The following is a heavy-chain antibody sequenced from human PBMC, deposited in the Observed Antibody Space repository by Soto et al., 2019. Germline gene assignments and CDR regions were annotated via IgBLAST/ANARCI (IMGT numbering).Heavy chain of an antibody. CDR3: ARVEVDNWNYPTYYYGMDV. J-gene: IGHJ6*02. CDR2: IYYSGST. CDR1: GGSVSSGSYY. D-gene: IGHD1-7*01. V-gene: IGHV4-61*01. Sequence: SETLSLTCTVSGGSVSSGSYYWSWIRQPPGKGLEWIGYIYYSGSTNYNPSLKSRVTISVDTSKNQFSLKLSSVTAADTAVYYCARVEVDNWNYPTYYYGMDVWGQGTTVTVSS.